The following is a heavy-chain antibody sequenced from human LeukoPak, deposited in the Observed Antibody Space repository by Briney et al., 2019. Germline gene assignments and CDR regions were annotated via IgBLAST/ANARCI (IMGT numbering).Heavy chain of an antibody. CDR3: AREGYLRVVLDY. Sequence: GGSLRLSCAASGFTFSSYGMHWVRQAPGKGLEWVAVIWYDGSNKYYADSVKGRFTISRDNSKNTLYLQMNSLRAEDTAVYYCAREGYLRVVLDYRGQGTLVTVSS. D-gene: IGHD2-15*01. V-gene: IGHV3-33*01. CDR2: IWYDGSNK. J-gene: IGHJ4*02. CDR1: GFTFSSYG.